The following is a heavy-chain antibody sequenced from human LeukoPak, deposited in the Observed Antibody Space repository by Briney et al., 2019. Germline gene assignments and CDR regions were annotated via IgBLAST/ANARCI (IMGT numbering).Heavy chain of an antibody. CDR1: GFTFSFYW. J-gene: IGHJ6*03. CDR2: IRYDGSNK. V-gene: IGHV3-30*02. D-gene: IGHD2-2*01. Sequence: GGSLRLSCAASGFTFSFYWMSWVRQAPGKGLEWVAFIRYDGSNKYYADSVKGRFTISRDNSKNTLYLQMNSLRAEDTAVYYCAKVYCSSTSCHHYYMDVWGKGTTVTVSS. CDR3: AKVYCSSTSCHHYYMDV.